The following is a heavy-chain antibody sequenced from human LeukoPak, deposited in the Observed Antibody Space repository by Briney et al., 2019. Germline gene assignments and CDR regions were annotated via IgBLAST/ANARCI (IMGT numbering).Heavy chain of an antibody. J-gene: IGHJ3*02. CDR3: ARRGCGGDGYCDAFDI. V-gene: IGHV5-51*01. CDR2: IYPVDSKT. D-gene: IGHD5-24*01. Sequence: GESLKISCKGSGYNFTTYWIGWVRQMPGKGLEWMGIIYPVDSKTRYSPSFQGQVTISADKSISTAYLQWSSVKASDTAMYYCARRGCGGDGYCDAFDIWGQGTMVTVSS. CDR1: GYNFTTYW.